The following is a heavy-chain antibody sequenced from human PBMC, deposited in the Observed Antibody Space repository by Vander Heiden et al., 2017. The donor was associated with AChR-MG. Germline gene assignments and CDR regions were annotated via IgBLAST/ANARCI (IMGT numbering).Heavy chain of an antibody. CDR1: GFTFSSYS. Sequence: EVQLVESGGGLVKPGGSLRLSCAASGFTFSSYSMTWVRQAPGKGLEWVSSISSSSSYIYYADSVKGRFTISRDNAKNSLYLQMNSLRAEDTAVYYCARDRLGATHGAFDIWGQGTMVTVSS. J-gene: IGHJ3*02. CDR3: ARDRLGATHGAFDI. D-gene: IGHD1-26*01. CDR2: ISSSSSYI. V-gene: IGHV3-21*01.